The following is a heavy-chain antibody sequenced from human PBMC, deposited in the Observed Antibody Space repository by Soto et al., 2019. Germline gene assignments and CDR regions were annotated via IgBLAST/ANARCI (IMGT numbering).Heavy chain of an antibody. CDR2: ISGSGGST. D-gene: IGHD5-18*01. CDR3: AKDLYSYGYASLDY. V-gene: IGHV3-23*01. CDR1: GFTFSSYA. Sequence: EVQLLESGGGLVQPGGSLRLSCAASGFTFSSYAMSWVRQAPGKGLEWVSAISGSGGSTYDADSVKGRFTISRDNSKKTLYLQMNSLRAEDTAVYYCAKDLYSYGYASLDYWGQGTLVTVSS. J-gene: IGHJ4*02.